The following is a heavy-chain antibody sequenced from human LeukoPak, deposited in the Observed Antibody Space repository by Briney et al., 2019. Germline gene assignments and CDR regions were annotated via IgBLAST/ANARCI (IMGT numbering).Heavy chain of an antibody. CDR1: GFTFSTYG. V-gene: IGHV3-33*01. J-gene: IGHJ4*02. D-gene: IGHD4-17*01. Sequence: QAGGSLRLSCAASGFTFSTYGMHWVRQAPGKGLEWVAVIWSDGSNKYYADSVKGRFTISRDNSKNTLYLQMNSLRADDTAVYYCARGRDYGDYGVPGDYWGQGTLVTVSS. CDR3: ARGRDYGDYGVPGDY. CDR2: IWSDGSNK.